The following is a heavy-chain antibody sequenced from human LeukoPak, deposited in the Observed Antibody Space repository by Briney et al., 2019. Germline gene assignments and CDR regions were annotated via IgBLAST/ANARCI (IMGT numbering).Heavy chain of an antibody. V-gene: IGHV3-48*01. J-gene: IGHJ3*02. Sequence: GGSLRRSCAASGVTFSSYSMNWVRQAPGKGLEWVSYISSSSSTIYYADSVKGLFTISRDNSKNTLYLQMNSLRPDDTAVYYCARASVSGNNWGAFDIWGQGTMVTVSS. D-gene: IGHD1-1*01. CDR2: ISSSSSTI. CDR1: GVTFSSYS. CDR3: ARASVSGNNWGAFDI.